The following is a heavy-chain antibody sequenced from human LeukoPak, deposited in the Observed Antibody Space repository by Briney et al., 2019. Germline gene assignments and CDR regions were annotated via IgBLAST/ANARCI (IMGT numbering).Heavy chain of an antibody. CDR1: GGTFSSYA. CDR2: IDTNTGNP. D-gene: IGHD3-22*01. J-gene: IGHJ4*02. CDR3: ARGYDTTGYFSY. V-gene: IGHV7-4-1*02. Sequence: ASVKLSCKASGGTFSSYAISWVRQAPGQGLEWMGWIDTNTGNPTYAQGFIGRFVFSLDTSVTTAYLQISSLKAEDTAVYYCARGYDTTGYFSYWGQGTLVTVSS.